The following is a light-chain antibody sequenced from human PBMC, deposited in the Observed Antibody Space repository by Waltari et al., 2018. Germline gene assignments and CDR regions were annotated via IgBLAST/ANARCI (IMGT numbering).Light chain of an antibody. J-gene: IGLJ1*01. CDR1: GSDVGGYNY. Sequence: QSALTQPASVSGSPGQSITISCTGTGSDVGGYNYVSWYQHHPGKAPQLMIYEVNNRPSGVSNRFSGSKSGNTASLTISGLQAEDEADYYCSSYTSSGTYVFGTGTKVTVL. CDR3: SSYTSSGTYV. V-gene: IGLV2-14*01. CDR2: EVN.